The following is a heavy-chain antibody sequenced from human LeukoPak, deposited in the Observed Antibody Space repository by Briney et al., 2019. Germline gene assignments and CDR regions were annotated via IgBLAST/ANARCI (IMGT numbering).Heavy chain of an antibody. J-gene: IGHJ1*01. D-gene: IGHD3-3*01. CDR2: INPSGGST. V-gene: IGHV1-46*01. CDR3: AREESVEYFQH. CDR1: GYTFTSYY. Sequence: GASAKVSCKASGYTFTSYYMHWVRQAPGQGLEWMGIINPSGGSTSYAQKFQGRVTMTRDTSTSTVYMELSSLRSEDTAVYYCAREESVEYFQHWGQGTLVTVSS.